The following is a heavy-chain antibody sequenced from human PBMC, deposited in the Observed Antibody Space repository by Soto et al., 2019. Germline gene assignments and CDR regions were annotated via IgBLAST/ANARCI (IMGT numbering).Heavy chain of an antibody. CDR3: FRGGVTSRTFDY. D-gene: IGHD3-16*01. CDR1: GYIIKNYW. Sequence: GESLKISCKASGYIIKNYWIGRVRQMPGQGLEWMGIIFPDDSDTRYSPSFQGHVTISVDKSISTADVQWSSLKASDSAIYYCFRGGVTSRTFDYWGQGTLVTVSS. V-gene: IGHV5-51*01. J-gene: IGHJ4*02. CDR2: IFPDDSDT.